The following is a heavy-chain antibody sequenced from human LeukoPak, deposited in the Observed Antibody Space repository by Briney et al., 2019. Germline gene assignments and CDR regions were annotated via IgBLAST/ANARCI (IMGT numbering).Heavy chain of an antibody. CDR1: GGSISSCY. CDR3: ASSPIPYYGSGSYPYYFDY. D-gene: IGHD3-10*01. V-gene: IGHV4-59*01. J-gene: IGHJ4*02. CDR2: IYYSGST. Sequence: SETLSLTCTVSGGSISSCYWSWIRQPPGKGLEWIGYIYYSGSTNYNPSLKSRVTISVDTSKNQFSLKLSSVTAADTAVYYCASSPIPYYGSGSYPYYFDYWGQGTLVTVSS.